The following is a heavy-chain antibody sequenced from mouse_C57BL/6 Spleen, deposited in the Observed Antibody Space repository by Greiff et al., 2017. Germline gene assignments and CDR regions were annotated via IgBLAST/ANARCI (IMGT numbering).Heavy chain of an antibody. D-gene: IGHD1-1*01. Sequence: VQVVESGAELVKPGASVKMSCKASGYTFTSYWITWVKQRPGQGLEWIGDIYPGSGSTNYNEKFKSKATLTVDTSSSTAYMQLSSLTSEDSAVYYCAYYGSRGYFDYWGQGTTLTVSS. J-gene: IGHJ2*01. CDR1: GYTFTSYW. V-gene: IGHV1-55*01. CDR3: AYYGSRGYFDY. CDR2: IYPGSGST.